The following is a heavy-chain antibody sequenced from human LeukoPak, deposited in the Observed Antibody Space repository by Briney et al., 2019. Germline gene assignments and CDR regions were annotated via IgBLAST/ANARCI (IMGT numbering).Heavy chain of an antibody. J-gene: IGHJ4*02. CDR1: GFTVSSNY. CDR3: ARGDGVYVY. CDR2: IYFGGTT. Sequence: GGSLRLSCAASGFTVSSNYMTWVRQAPGQGLEWVSVIYFGGTTYYADSVKGRFTISRDNSKNTVYLQMNSLRVEDTAVYYCARGDGVYVYWGQGTPVTVSS. V-gene: IGHV3-53*01. D-gene: IGHD5/OR15-5a*01.